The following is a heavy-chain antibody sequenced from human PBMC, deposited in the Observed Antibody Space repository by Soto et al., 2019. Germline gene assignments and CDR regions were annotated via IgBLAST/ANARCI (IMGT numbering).Heavy chain of an antibody. J-gene: IGHJ5*02. D-gene: IGHD6-13*01. Sequence: EVQLLESGGGLVQPGGSLRLSCAASGFTFSSYAMSWVRQAPGKGLEWVSTISGSGGSTYYADSVKGRFTISRDNSRNTLYLQRTSLRGEDTAVYYCAKDRGAGSPSWYHGWFDPWGQGTLVTVSS. CDR3: AKDRGAGSPSWYHGWFDP. CDR2: ISGSGGST. CDR1: GFTFSSYA. V-gene: IGHV3-23*01.